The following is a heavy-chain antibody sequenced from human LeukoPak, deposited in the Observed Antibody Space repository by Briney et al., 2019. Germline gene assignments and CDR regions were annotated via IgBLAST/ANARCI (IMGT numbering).Heavy chain of an antibody. D-gene: IGHD3-10*01. Sequence: GGSLRHSCAASGFTFSSYGMDWVRQAPGKGLEGVAFIWYDGSNKYYADSVKGRFTISRDNSKNTLYLQMNSLRAEDTAVYYCARFYGSAGAADYWGQGTLVTVSS. V-gene: IGHV3-33*01. CDR1: GFTFSSYG. J-gene: IGHJ4*02. CDR2: IWYDGSNK. CDR3: ARFYGSAGAADY.